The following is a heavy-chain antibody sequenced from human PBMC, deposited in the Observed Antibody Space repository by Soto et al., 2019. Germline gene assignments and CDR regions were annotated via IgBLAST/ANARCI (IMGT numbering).Heavy chain of an antibody. Sequence: QVQLQESGPGLVKPSQTLSLTCTVSGGSISSGGYYWSWIRQHPGKGLEWIGYIYYSGSTYYNPSLDRRLTISVDTSKNQFSLKLSSVTAAETAVYYCARVGGSNWFDPWGQGTLVTVSS. D-gene: IGHD3-16*01. CDR2: IYYSGST. CDR3: ARVGGSNWFDP. V-gene: IGHV4-31*03. J-gene: IGHJ5*02. CDR1: GGSISSGGYY.